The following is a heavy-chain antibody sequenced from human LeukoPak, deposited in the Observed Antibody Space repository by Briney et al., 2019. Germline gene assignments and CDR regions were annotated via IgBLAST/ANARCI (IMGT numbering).Heavy chain of an antibody. CDR1: GFTVSNDY. D-gene: IGHD4-17*01. CDR2: ISGGGGTT. Sequence: GGSLRLSCAASGFTVSNDYMSWVRQAPGKGLEWVSSISGGGGTTYYADSAKGRFTISRDNSQNTLYLQMNSLRAEDTAVYYCARDYADYVGYFFFDYWGQGTLVTVSS. J-gene: IGHJ4*02. V-gene: IGHV3-23*01. CDR3: ARDYADYVGYFFFDY.